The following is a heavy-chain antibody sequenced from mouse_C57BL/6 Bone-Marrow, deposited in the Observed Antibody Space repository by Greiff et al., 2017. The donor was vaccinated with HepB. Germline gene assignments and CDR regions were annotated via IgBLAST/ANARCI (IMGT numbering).Heavy chain of an antibody. CDR3: ASWEYYGSSHWYFDV. CDR1: GYAFTNYL. Sequence: QVQLKQSGAELVRPGTSVKVSCKASGYAFTNYLIEWVKQRPGQGLEWIGVINPGSGGTNYNEKFKGKATLTADKSSSTAYMQLSSLTSEDSAVYFCASWEYYGSSHWYFDVWGTGTTVTVSS. D-gene: IGHD1-1*01. CDR2: INPGSGGT. V-gene: IGHV1-54*01. J-gene: IGHJ1*03.